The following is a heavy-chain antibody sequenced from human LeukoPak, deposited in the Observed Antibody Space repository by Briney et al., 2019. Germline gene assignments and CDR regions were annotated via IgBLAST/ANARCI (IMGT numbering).Heavy chain of an antibody. CDR1: GYSFTSYW. Sequence: GESLKISCKGSGYSFTSYWIGWVRQMPGKGLEWMGIIYPGDSDTRYSPSFQGQVTISADKSISTAYLQWSSLKASDTAMYYCARRQVHYGDYGACLDVWGKGTTVTVSS. D-gene: IGHD4-17*01. CDR2: IYPGDSDT. V-gene: IGHV5-51*01. CDR3: ARRQVHYGDYGACLDV. J-gene: IGHJ6*04.